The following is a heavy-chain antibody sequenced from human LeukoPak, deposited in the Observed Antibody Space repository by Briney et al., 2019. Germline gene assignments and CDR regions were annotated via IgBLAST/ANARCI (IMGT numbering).Heavy chain of an antibody. CDR3: GRRRIDCSDTGCYVDY. J-gene: IGHJ4*02. V-gene: IGHV1-2*02. D-gene: IGHD2-15*01. CDR1: GYTFTGYY. CDR2: MNPNRGDT. Sequence: ASVKVSCKASGYTFTGYYIHWMRQAPGQGLEWMGWMNPNRGDTSYAQKFQGRVTMTRDTPINTAYMELSGLTSDDTAVYYCGRRRIDCSDTGCYVDYWGQGTLVAVSS.